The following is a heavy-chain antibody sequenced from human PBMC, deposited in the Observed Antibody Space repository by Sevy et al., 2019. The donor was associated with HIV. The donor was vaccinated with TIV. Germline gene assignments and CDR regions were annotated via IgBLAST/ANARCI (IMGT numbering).Heavy chain of an antibody. Sequence: GGSLRLSCAASGFTFSSYEMNWVRQAPGKGLEWVSYISSSGSTIYYADSVKGRFTISRDNAKNSLYLQMNSLRAEDTAVYYCARGEWGGVNYWRQGTLVTVSS. D-gene: IGHD3-16*01. J-gene: IGHJ4*02. CDR2: ISSSGSTI. CDR3: ARGEWGGVNY. CDR1: GFTFSSYE. V-gene: IGHV3-48*03.